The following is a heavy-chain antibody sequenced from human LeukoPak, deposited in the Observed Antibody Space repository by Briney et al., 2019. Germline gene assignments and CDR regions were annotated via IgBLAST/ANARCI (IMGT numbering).Heavy chain of an antibody. D-gene: IGHD1-26*01. V-gene: IGHV1-18*01. CDR2: VSAYNGNT. J-gene: IGHJ5*02. CDR1: GYTFTSYG. Sequence: GASVKVSCKASGYTFTSYGISWVRQAPGQGLEWMGWVSAYNGNTNYAQKLQGRVTMTTVPSTSTAYMELRSLRSDDTAVYYCARDSGGLGATNHWGQGTLVTVSS. CDR3: ARDSGGLGATNH.